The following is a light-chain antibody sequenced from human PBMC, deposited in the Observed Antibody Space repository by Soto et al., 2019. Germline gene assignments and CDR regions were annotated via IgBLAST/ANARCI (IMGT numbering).Light chain of an antibody. V-gene: IGLV1-44*01. CDR1: SSNIGRNS. CDR2: SYN. Sequence: QLVLTQPPSASGTPGQRVTISCSGSSSNIGRNSLNWYQQLPGTAPKLLIYSYNQRPSGVPDRFSGSKSGTSASLAISGLQSEDEADYYCAAWDDSLNGPVFGGGTKVTVL. CDR3: AAWDDSLNGPV. J-gene: IGLJ2*01.